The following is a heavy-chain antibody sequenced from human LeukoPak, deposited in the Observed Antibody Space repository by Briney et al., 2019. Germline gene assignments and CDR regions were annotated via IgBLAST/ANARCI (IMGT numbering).Heavy chain of an antibody. CDR1: GFTFSSYG. V-gene: IGHV3-30*18. CDR3: AKDKDRYYMDV. J-gene: IGHJ6*03. CDR2: ISYDGSNK. Sequence: GGSLRLSCAASGFTFSSYGMHWVRQAPGKGLEWVAVISYDGSNKYYADSVKGRFTISRDNSKNTLYLQMNSLRAEDTAVYYCAKDKDRYYMDVWGKGTTVTVSS.